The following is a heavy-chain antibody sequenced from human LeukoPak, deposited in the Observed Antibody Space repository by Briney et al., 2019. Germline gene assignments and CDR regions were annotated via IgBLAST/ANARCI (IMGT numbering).Heavy chain of an antibody. J-gene: IGHJ4*02. V-gene: IGHV3-64*04. CDR1: GFTFSNYP. CDR3: ARTFGGNAETGVDY. Sequence: GGSLRLSCSASGFTFSNYPMHWVRQAPGKGLEYVSAISDNGGSTYYADSVKGRFTISRDNSKNTLYLQMSSLRAEDTAVYYCARTFGGNAETGVDYWGQGTLVTVSS. CDR2: ISDNGGST. D-gene: IGHD4-23*01.